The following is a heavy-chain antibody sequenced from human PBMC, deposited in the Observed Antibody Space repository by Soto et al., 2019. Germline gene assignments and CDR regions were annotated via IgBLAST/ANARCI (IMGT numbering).Heavy chain of an antibody. CDR2: INHSGST. CDR3: ARITMIAGEYFDY. Sequence: PSDTLSLTCTVYGVSFSCYYWSWIRPPPGKGLEWIGEINHSGSTNYNPSLKSRVTISVDTSKNQFSLKLSSVTAADTAVYYCARITMIAGEYFDYWGQGTLVTVS. J-gene: IGHJ4*02. D-gene: IGHD3-22*01. V-gene: IGHV4-34*01. CDR1: GVSFSCYY.